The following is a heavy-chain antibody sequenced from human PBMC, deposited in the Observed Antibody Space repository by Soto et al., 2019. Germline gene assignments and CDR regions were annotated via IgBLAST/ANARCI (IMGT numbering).Heavy chain of an antibody. CDR3: AKPAEAVAGTVYGY. J-gene: IGHJ4*02. V-gene: IGHV3-23*01. CDR2: IGGGGGGA. Sequence: RSLRLSCAASGFTFNTFAMGWVRQAPGKGLEWVSAIGGGGGGAYYADSVKGRFTVSRDNSKNTLFLQMDSLSAEDTAVYFCAKPAEAVAGTVYGYWGQGTLVTVSS. CDR1: GFTFNTFA. D-gene: IGHD6-19*01.